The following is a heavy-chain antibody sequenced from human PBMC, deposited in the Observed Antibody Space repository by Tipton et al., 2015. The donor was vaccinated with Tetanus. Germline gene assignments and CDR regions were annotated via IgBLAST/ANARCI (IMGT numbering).Heavy chain of an antibody. CDR1: GGSITSYF. CDR3: ARAAIQLFDQ. J-gene: IGHJ4*02. D-gene: IGHD5-18*01. Sequence: GLVKPSGTLSLTCNVSGGSITSYFWSWIRQAPGKGPEWIGYIYSSGSTNYNPSLKSRVTMSVDTARNQISLKLTSVSAADTAVYYCARAAIQLFDQWGQGIPVIVSS. CDR2: IYSSGST. V-gene: IGHV4-59*01.